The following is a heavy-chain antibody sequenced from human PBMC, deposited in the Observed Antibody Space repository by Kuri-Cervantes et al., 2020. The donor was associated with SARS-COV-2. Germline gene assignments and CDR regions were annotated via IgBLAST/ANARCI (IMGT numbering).Heavy chain of an antibody. V-gene: IGHV3-21*01. CDR3: ARSLWFGEVGDAFDI. J-gene: IGHJ3*02. CDR2: ISSSSSYI. Sequence: GESLKISCAASGFTFSSYSMNWVRPAPGKGLEWVSSISSSSSYIYYADSVKGRFTISRDNAKNSLYLQMNSLRAEDTAVYYCARSLWFGEVGDAFDIWGQGTMVTVSS. CDR1: GFTFSSYS. D-gene: IGHD3-10*01.